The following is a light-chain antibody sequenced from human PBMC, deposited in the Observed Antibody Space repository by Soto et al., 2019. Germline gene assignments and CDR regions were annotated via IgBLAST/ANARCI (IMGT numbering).Light chain of an antibody. J-gene: IGKJ2*01. V-gene: IGKV2-28*01. CDR2: LGS. CDR3: RQALQTPRT. Sequence: DIVRTQSPLSLHVTPGEPASISCRSSQSLLHSNGYNYLGAYLQKTGQSPQLLIYLGSNRSSGVPDRFSGSGSGTDFTLKISRVEAEDVGVYYCRQALQTPRTFGQGTKLEIK. CDR1: QSLLHSNGYNY.